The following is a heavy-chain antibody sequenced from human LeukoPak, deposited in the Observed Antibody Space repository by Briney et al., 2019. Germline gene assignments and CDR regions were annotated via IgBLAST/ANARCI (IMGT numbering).Heavy chain of an antibody. Sequence: GGSLRLSCAASGFTFSSYGMHWVRQAPGKGLEWVAVISYDGSIKYYADSVKGRFPISRDNSKNTLYLQMNSLRAEDTAVYYCSKPPNGYGFDYWGQGTLVTVSS. CDR3: SKPPNGYGFDY. J-gene: IGHJ4*02. CDR2: ISYDGSIK. D-gene: IGHD5-18*01. V-gene: IGHV3-30*18. CDR1: GFTFSSYG.